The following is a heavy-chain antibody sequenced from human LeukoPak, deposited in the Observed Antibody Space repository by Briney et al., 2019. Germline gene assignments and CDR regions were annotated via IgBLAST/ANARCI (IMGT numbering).Heavy chain of an antibody. V-gene: IGHV4-59*01. CDR2: IHYSGST. CDR1: GGSISSFY. D-gene: IGHD6-19*01. CDR3: AREVAYSSGWYFDY. Sequence: PSETLSLTCTVSGGSISSFYWSWIRQPPGKGLEWIGYIHYSGSTNYNPSLKSRVTISVDTSNKQFSLKLSSVTAADTAVYYCAREVAYSSGWYFDYWGQGTLVTVSS. J-gene: IGHJ4*02.